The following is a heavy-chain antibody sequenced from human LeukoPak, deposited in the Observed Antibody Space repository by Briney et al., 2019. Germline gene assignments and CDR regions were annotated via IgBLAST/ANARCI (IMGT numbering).Heavy chain of an antibody. CDR2: ISYDGSDK. CDR3: SLVRESHNYYFCY. Sequence: PGTSVSLSRAASGFPYHRLNTNGVCQAPGKGLEWVAVISYDGSDKYYADSVKGRFTISRDNSKNTLYVQMNSLRAEDTAVYYCSLVRESHNYYFCYWGTLILVTVSS. D-gene: IGHD1-1*01. CDR1: GFPYHRLN. V-gene: IGHV3-30-3*01. J-gene: IGHJ4*02.